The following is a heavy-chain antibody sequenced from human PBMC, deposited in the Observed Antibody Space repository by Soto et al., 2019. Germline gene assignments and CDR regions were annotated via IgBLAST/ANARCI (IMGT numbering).Heavy chain of an antibody. J-gene: IGHJ1*01. CDR2: IYYSGST. D-gene: IGHD2-15*01. Sequence: PSETLSLTCTVSGGSISSGGYYWSWIRQHPGKGLEWIGYIYYSGSTYYNPSLKSRVTISVDTSKNQFSLKLSSVTAADTAVYYCARASRTAPLYCSGGSCYPLESFQHWGQGTLVTVSS. CDR1: GGSISSGGYY. CDR3: ARASRTAPLYCSGGSCYPLESFQH. V-gene: IGHV4-31*03.